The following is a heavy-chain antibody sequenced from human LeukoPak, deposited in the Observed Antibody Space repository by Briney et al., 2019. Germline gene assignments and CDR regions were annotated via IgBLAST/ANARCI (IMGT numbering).Heavy chain of an antibody. CDR1: GFSFGDYA. J-gene: IGHJ5*01. V-gene: IGHV3-23*01. D-gene: IGHD2-21*01. Sequence: GGSLRLSFVASGFSFGDYAMSWVRPAPGKGLQWGSQISGTGGATWYAGFARDRFTISRDNSKKTLYLQMSGLRVEDTAMYYCVKDPRDTYGTNWFVSWGQGTLLIVSS. CDR2: ISGTGGAT. CDR3: VKDPRDTYGTNWFVS.